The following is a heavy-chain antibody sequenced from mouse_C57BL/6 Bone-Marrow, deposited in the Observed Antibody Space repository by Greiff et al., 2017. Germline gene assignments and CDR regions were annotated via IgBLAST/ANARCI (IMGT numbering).Heavy chain of an antibody. D-gene: IGHD1-1*01. J-gene: IGHJ4*01. CDR1: GFTFSDYG. CDR3: GRQYYSSSHDYAMDY. V-gene: IGHV5-15*01. Sequence: EVMLVESGGGLVQPGGSLKFSCAASGFTFSDYGMAWVRQAPRKGPEWVAFISNLAYSIYYADTVTGRFPISRENAKNNLYLEMSMLRSEDTAMYYYGRQYYSSSHDYAMDYLVQETSVTVSS. CDR2: ISNLAYSI.